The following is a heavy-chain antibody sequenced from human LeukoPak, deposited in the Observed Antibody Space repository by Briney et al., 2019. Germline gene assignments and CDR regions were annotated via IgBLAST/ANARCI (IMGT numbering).Heavy chain of an antibody. V-gene: IGHV4-59*01. CDR2: IHSSGSA. Sequence: SETLSLTCTVSGASITTYYWSWIRQPPGKGLEYIGQIHSSGSANYNPSLKSRVAMSLDASKNQFSLTVSSVTAADTAIYYCARDILDVGATHYFDYWGQGSLLIVSS. CDR1: GASITTYY. CDR3: ARDILDVGATHYFDY. D-gene: IGHD1-26*01. J-gene: IGHJ4*02.